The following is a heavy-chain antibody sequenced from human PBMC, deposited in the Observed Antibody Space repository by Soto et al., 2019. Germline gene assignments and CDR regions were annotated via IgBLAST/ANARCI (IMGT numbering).Heavy chain of an antibody. D-gene: IGHD2-15*01. Sequence: GASVKVSCKASGGTFSSYAISWVRQAPGQGLEWMGGITPIFGTANYAQKFQGRVTITADESTSTAYMELSSLRSEDTAVYYCARDTCSGGSCYHAFDIWGQGTMVTVSS. CDR2: ITPIFGTA. CDR3: ARDTCSGGSCYHAFDI. J-gene: IGHJ3*02. V-gene: IGHV1-69*13. CDR1: GGTFSSYA.